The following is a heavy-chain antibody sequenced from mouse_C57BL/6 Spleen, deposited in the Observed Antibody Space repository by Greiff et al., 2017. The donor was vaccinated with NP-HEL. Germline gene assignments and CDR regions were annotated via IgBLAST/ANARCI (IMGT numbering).Heavy chain of an antibody. D-gene: IGHD2-3*01. CDR2: ISSGGSYT. J-gene: IGHJ3*01. V-gene: IGHV5-6*01. CDR3: ARQEGDGYFFAY. CDR1: GFTFSSYG. Sequence: EVKLMESGGDLVKPGGSLKLSCAASGFTFSSYGMSWVRQTPDKRLEWVATISSGGSYTYYPDSVQGRFTISSDNAKNTLYLQMSSLKSEDTAMYYGARQEGDGYFFAYWGQGTLVTVSA.